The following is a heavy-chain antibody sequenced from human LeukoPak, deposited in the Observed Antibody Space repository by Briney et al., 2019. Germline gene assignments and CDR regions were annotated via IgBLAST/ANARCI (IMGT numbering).Heavy chain of an antibody. V-gene: IGHV1-18*01. J-gene: IGHJ4*02. D-gene: IGHD3-10*01. CDR3: ERYVYLRRMDYYGSGSYFAS. Sequence: GSVKVSCKASGYTFSNYGISWVRQAPGQGLEWMGWISGYNGHTNYAQTLQGRVTITTDTSTNTAYMEVRSLRSDDPAVYYCERYVYLRRMDYYGSGSYFASGGQGTLVTVSS. CDR1: GYTFSNYG. CDR2: ISGYNGHT.